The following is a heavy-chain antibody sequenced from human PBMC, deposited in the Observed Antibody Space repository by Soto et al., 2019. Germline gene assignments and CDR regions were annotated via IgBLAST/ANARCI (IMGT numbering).Heavy chain of an antibody. CDR1: GDSVFTNSAT. V-gene: IGHV6-1*01. J-gene: IGHJ5*01. Sequence: QVQLQHPGPGLVKPSQTLSLTCAISGDSVFTNSATWAWIRQSPSRGLEWLGRTYYRSTWFNDYAVSVKGRIRINPDTSNNQFSLQLNSVTPDDTAVYYWTRLIGNSWLDSWGQGTLVSVSS. D-gene: IGHD2-8*01. CDR3: TRLIGNSWLDS. CDR2: TYYRSTWFN.